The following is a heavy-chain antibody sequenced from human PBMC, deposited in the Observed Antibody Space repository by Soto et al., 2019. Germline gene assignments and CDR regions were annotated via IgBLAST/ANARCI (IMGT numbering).Heavy chain of an antibody. Sequence: QVQLVESGGGVVQPGRSLRLSCAASGFTFSSYAMHWVRQAPGKGLEWVAVISYDGSNKYYADSVKGRFTISRDNSKNALYLKMNSLRGEDTAVYYCARGPLLDPFDYWGQGTLVTVSS. CDR1: GFTFSSYA. V-gene: IGHV3-30-3*01. J-gene: IGHJ4*02. CDR3: ARGPLLDPFDY. CDR2: ISYDGSNK.